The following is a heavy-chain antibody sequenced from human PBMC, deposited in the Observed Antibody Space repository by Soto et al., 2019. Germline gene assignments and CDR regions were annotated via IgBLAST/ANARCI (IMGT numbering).Heavy chain of an antibody. Sequence: ASETLSLTCTVSAGSISGYYWSWIRQPPAKGLQWIGFFYYSGSTNYNPSLKSRVTISLDTSKNQFSLRLSSVTAADTAVYYCARNPVDTAMGFLSDYYYDGMDVWGQGTTVTVSS. CDR2: FYYSGST. CDR3: ARNPVDTAMGFLSDYYYDGMDV. D-gene: IGHD5-18*01. CDR1: AGSISGYY. V-gene: IGHV4-59*01. J-gene: IGHJ6*02.